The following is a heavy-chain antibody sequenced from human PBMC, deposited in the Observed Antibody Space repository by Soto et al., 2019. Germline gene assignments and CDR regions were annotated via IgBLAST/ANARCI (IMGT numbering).Heavy chain of an antibody. V-gene: IGHV3-23*01. CDR2: ISGSRGIT. D-gene: IGHD3-10*01. J-gene: IGHJ6*02. CDR1: GFTFGDHA. Sequence: GGSLRLSCAASGFTFGDHAMSWVRQAPGKGLEWVSVISGSRGITYYEDSVKGRFTISRDNAKNTLYLQMNSLRAEDTAVYYCAKGLLIMVRKVIIPPQYYYGMDVWGQGTTVTVSS. CDR3: AKGLLIMVRKVIIPPQYYYGMDV.